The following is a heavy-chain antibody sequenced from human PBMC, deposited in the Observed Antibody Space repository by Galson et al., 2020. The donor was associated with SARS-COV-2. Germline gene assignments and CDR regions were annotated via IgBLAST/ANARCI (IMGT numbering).Heavy chain of an antibody. D-gene: IGHD1-1*01. Sequence: GGSLRLSCTASGFTFRGYWMTWVRQPPGRGLEWVAYINRDGTQEDYVASARGRFTISRDNVESSVYLQMNSPRAEDTAVYYCARILPSGYYDHWGQGTLVTISS. V-gene: IGHV3-7*01. CDR3: ARILPSGYYDH. CDR2: INRDGTQE. J-gene: IGHJ4*02. CDR1: GFTFRGYW.